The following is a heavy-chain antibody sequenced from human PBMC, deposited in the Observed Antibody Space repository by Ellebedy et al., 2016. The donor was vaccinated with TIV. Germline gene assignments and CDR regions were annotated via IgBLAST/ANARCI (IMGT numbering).Heavy chain of an antibody. CDR3: TTYIDI. V-gene: IGHV3-15*07. CDR1: EFTFRTYG. CDR2: IKSKTDGGTT. Sequence: GESLKISXAASEFTFRTYGIHWVRQAPGKGLEWVGRIKSKTDGGTTDYAAPVKGRFTISRDDSKNTLYLQMNSLKTEDTAVYYCTTYIDIWGRGTLVTVSS. J-gene: IGHJ2*01.